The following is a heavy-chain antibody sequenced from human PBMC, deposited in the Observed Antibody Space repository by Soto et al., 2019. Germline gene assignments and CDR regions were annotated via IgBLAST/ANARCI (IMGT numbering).Heavy chain of an antibody. D-gene: IGHD1-26*01. CDR1: GYTPTYYD. J-gene: IGHJ4*02. CDR3: ARGLYRRGTYYAFDN. V-gene: IGHV1-18*01. Sequence: QVPLVQSGPEVKKPGASVKVSCKTSGYTPTYYDIGWVRQAPGQGLEYMGWISAYNGNTNYARKLQDRVTLTTDTSTRTAYMELRSLQSDDTAIYYCARGLYRRGTYYAFDNWGQGTLVTVSS. CDR2: ISAYNGNT.